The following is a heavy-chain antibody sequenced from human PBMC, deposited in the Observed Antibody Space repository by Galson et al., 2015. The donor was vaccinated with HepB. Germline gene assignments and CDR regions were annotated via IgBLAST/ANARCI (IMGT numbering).Heavy chain of an antibody. CDR2: ISYDGSNK. D-gene: IGHD3-10*01. V-gene: IGHV3-30-3*01. CDR1: GFTFSSYA. J-gene: IGHJ4*02. Sequence: SLRLSCAASGFTFSSYAMHWVRQAPGKGLEWVAVISYDGSNKYYADSVKGRFTISRDNSKNTLYLQMNSLRAEDTAVYYCARAAGASITMVRGVISLVDYWGQGTLVTVSS. CDR3: ARAAGASITMVRGVISLVDY.